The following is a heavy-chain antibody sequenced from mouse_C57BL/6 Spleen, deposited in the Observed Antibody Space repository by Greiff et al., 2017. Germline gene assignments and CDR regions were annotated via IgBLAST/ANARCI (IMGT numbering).Heavy chain of an antibody. Sequence: EVKVVESGGGLVQPKGSLKLSCAASGFSFNTYAMNWVRQAPGKGLEWVARIRSKSNNYATYYADSVKDRFTISRDDSESMLYLQMNNLKTEDTAMYYCVRQGDGYYRYAMDYWGQGTSVTVSS. V-gene: IGHV10-1*01. CDR1: GFSFNTYA. D-gene: IGHD2-3*01. CDR3: VRQGDGYYRYAMDY. CDR2: IRSKSNNYAT. J-gene: IGHJ4*01.